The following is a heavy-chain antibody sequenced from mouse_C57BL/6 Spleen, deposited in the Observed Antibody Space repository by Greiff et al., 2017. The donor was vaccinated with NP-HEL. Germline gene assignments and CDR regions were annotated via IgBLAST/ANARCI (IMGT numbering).Heavy chain of an antibody. Sequence: QVQLKQPGAELVKPGASVKLSCKASGYTFTSYWMHWVKQRPGRGLEWIGRIDPNSGGTKYNEKFKSKATLTVDKPSSTAYMQLSSLTSEDSAVYYCARGLLITTVVATDYYAMDYWGQGTSVTVSS. CDR2: IDPNSGGT. CDR1: GYTFTSYW. D-gene: IGHD1-1*01. CDR3: ARGLLITTVVATDYYAMDY. J-gene: IGHJ4*01. V-gene: IGHV1-72*01.